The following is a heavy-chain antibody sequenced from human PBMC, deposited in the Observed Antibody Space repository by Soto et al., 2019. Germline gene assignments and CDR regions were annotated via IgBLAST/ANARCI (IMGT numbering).Heavy chain of an antibody. Sequence: GGSLRLSCAASGFTFSSYAMSWVRQAPGKGLEWVSAISGSGGSTYYADSVKGRFTISRDNSKNTLYLQMNSLRAEDTAVYYCAKDLGRITMIVVVINDAFDIWGQGTMVTVSS. CDR1: GFTFSSYA. CDR2: ISGSGGST. D-gene: IGHD3-22*01. CDR3: AKDLGRITMIVVVINDAFDI. V-gene: IGHV3-23*01. J-gene: IGHJ3*02.